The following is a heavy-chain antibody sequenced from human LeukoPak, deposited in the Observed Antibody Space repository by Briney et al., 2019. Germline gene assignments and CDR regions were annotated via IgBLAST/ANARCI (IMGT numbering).Heavy chain of an antibody. J-gene: IGHJ4*02. D-gene: IGHD5-18*01. CDR1: GFTFSNYA. CDR2: ISYDGNKK. CDR3: AKNLQLWLPSENYFDY. Sequence: GGSLRLSCAASGFTFSNYAMHWVRQAPGKGLEWVAIISYDGNKKDYADSVKGRFTISRDNSKNTLYLQMNSLRAEDTAVYYCAKNLQLWLPSENYFDYWGQGTLVTVSS. V-gene: IGHV3-30*04.